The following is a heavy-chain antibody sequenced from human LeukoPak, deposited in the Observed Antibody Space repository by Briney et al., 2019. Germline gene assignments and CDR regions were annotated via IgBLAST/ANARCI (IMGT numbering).Heavy chain of an antibody. D-gene: IGHD3-3*01. CDR3: ARKNTRTYHDIWRAPGPAKYHSYYMDV. J-gene: IGHJ6*03. Sequence: KSSGTLSLTCTVSGGSIGRDNYYWTWIRQPAGKELEWIGRIYASGSTNYNPSLNSRVTMSVDASKNRFSLEQSSVTAADTAVYYCARKNTRTYHDIWRAPGPAKYHSYYMDVWGKGTTVTVSS. V-gene: IGHV4-61*02. CDR1: GGSIGRDNYY. CDR2: IYASGST.